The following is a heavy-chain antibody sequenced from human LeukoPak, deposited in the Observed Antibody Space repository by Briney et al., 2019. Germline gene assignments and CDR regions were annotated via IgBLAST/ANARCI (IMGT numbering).Heavy chain of an antibody. CDR1: GFTFSIYA. D-gene: IGHD4-17*01. CDR2: ISGSGGST. J-gene: IGHJ5*02. Sequence: SGGSLRLSCAASGFTFSIYAMSWVRQAPGKGLEWVSTISGSGGSTYYADSVKGRFTISRDNSKNTLYLQMNSLRAEDTAVYYCAKDDYGDYLSWFDPWGQGTLVTVSS. V-gene: IGHV3-23*01. CDR3: AKDDYGDYLSWFDP.